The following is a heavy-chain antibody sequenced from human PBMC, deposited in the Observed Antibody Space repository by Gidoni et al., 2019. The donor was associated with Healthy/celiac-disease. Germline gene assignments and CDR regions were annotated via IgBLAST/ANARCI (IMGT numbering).Heavy chain of an antibody. Sequence: EVQLVESGGGLVQPGGSLRLSCAASGFTFSSYWMSWVRQAPGKGLEWVAKIKQDGSEKYYVDSVKGRFTISRDNAKNSLYLQMNSLRAEDTAVYYCARALLLPTGDSLGAFDIWGQGTMVTVSS. CDR2: IKQDGSEK. CDR3: ARALLLPTGDSLGAFDI. J-gene: IGHJ3*02. V-gene: IGHV3-7*03. CDR1: GFTFSSYW. D-gene: IGHD3-16*01.